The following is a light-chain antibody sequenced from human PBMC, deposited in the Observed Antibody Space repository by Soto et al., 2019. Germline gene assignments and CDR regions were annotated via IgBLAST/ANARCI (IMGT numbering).Light chain of an antibody. J-gene: IGKJ1*01. V-gene: IGKV2-24*01. Sequence: VLTQTPLSSPVTLGQPASISCRSSQSLVYSDGNTYLSWLQQRPGQPPRLLIYQVSNRFSGVPDRFSGSGAGTDFKLQIIRVEAEDVGGYSCIQFSHVPRTFGQGTKVEIK. CDR2: QVS. CDR1: QSLVYSDGNTY. CDR3: IQFSHVPRT.